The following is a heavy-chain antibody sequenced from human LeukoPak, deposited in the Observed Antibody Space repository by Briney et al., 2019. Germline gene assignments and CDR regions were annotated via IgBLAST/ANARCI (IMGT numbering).Heavy chain of an antibody. Sequence: ASVKVSCKASGYTFTSYDIHWVRQATGQGLEWMGWMNPNSGNTGYAQKFQGRVTMTRNASISTAYMELSSLRSEDTAVYYCARGVLMDLNWYFDLWGRGTLVTVSS. CDR3: ARGVLMDLNWYFDL. D-gene: IGHD3/OR15-3a*01. CDR1: GYTFTSYD. CDR2: MNPNSGNT. V-gene: IGHV1-8*01. J-gene: IGHJ2*01.